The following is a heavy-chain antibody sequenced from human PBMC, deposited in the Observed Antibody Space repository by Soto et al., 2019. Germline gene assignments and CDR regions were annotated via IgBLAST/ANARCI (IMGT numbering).Heavy chain of an antibody. CDR2: TYYRSKWFN. CDR3: VRDGDGSGRTDFQY. V-gene: IGHV6-1*01. Sequence: PSQTLSLTCAISGDSVSSNLAAWNWIRQSPSRGLEWLGRTYYRSKWFNEYALSLKSRISTNADTSKNQFSLQLSSVTLEDTAVYYCVRDGDGSGRTDFQYWGQGTLVTVSS. J-gene: IGHJ4*02. CDR1: GDSVSSNLAA. D-gene: IGHD3-3*01.